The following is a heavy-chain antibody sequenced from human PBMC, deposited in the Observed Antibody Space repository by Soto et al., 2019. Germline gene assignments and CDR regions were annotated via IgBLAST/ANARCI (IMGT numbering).Heavy chain of an antibody. D-gene: IGHD1-26*01. V-gene: IGHV4-4*02. CDR2: IYHSGST. CDR3: ARVAGSYYYGMDV. CDR1: GGSISSSNW. J-gene: IGHJ6*02. Sequence: QVQLQESGPGLVKPSGTLSLTCAVSGGSISSSNWWSWVRQPPGKGLEWIGEIYHSGSTNYNPSLKSRVTISVDKSENQYSLKLSSVTAADTGVYYCARVAGSYYYGMDVWGQGTTVTVSS.